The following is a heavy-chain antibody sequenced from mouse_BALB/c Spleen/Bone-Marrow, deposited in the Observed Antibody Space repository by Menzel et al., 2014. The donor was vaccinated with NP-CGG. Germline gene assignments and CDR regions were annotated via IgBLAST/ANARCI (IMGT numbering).Heavy chain of an antibody. CDR2: IDPYYGGT. J-gene: IGHJ3*01. Sequence: VQLQQSGPELEKPGASVKISCKASGYSFAGYNMNWVKQSDGRSLEWIGNIDPYYGGTSYNQKFRGKATLTVDKSSSTAYMQLTSLTSEDSAVYYCARNHFGSNSLGYWGQGTLVTVS. CDR3: ARNHFGSNSLGY. CDR1: GYSFAGYN. V-gene: IGHV1S135*01. D-gene: IGHD1-1*01.